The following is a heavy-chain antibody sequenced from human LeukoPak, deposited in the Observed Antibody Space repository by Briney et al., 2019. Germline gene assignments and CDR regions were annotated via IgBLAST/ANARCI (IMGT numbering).Heavy chain of an antibody. D-gene: IGHD1-26*01. CDR1: AFTFSSYS. CDR2: ISGSSSDI. J-gene: IGHJ4*02. Sequence: GGSLRLSCAGSAFTFSSYSMNWVRQAPGKGLEWVSSISGSSSDIYYADSVKGRFTISRDNAKNSLYLQMKSLRAEDTAVYYCARRGYHDYSGFDYWGQGTLVTVSS. V-gene: IGHV3-21*01. CDR3: ARRGYHDYSGFDY.